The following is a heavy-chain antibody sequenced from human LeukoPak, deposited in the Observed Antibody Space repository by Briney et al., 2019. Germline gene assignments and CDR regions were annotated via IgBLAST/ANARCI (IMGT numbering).Heavy chain of an antibody. CDR1: GGSITNNY. J-gene: IGHJ4*02. Sequence: SGTLSLTCTVSGGSITNNYWAWIRQPPGKGLEWIGYTHDSGNSNYNPSLRSRVTISIDTSKNQFSLKLTSVTAADTAVYYCARDRSAAPADYWGQGTLVTVSS. D-gene: IGHD6-13*01. CDR3: ARDRSAAPADY. CDR2: THDSGNS. V-gene: IGHV4-59*13.